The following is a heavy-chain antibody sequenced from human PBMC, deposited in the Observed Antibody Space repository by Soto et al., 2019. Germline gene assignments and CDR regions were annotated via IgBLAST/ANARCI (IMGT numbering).Heavy chain of an antibody. Sequence: EVQLLESGGGLVQPGGSLRLSCAASGFTFSNYAMSWVRQAPGKGLEWVSGLTGSGGATYYADSVKGRLTISRDNSNNTLYLQVSSLRAEDTAVYYCANSRDAYNFYFYYGMDVWGQGTSVTVSS. D-gene: IGHD1-1*01. V-gene: IGHV3-23*01. CDR3: ANSRDAYNFYFYYGMDV. CDR2: LTGSGGAT. J-gene: IGHJ6*02. CDR1: GFTFSNYA.